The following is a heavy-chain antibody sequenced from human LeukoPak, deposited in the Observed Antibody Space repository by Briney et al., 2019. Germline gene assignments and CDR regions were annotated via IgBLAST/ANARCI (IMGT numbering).Heavy chain of an antibody. J-gene: IGHJ6*02. D-gene: IGHD3-10*01. Sequence: ASVTVSCKASRYTFTSYGISWVRQAPGQGLEWMGWISAYNGNTNYAQKFQVRVTKTTDTSTSTAYMELRSLRSDDTAVYYCARVQYDYYGSGSYYNPEYYYYGMDVWGQGTTVTVSS. CDR3: ARVQYDYYGSGSYYNPEYYYYGMDV. CDR2: ISAYNGNT. CDR1: RYTFTSYG. V-gene: IGHV1-18*01.